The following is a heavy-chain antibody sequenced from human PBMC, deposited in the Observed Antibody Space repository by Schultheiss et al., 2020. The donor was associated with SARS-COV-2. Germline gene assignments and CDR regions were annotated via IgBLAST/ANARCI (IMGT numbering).Heavy chain of an antibody. CDR2: INHSGST. V-gene: IGHV4-34*01. CDR3: ARALRDCSSTSCYGYWFDP. Sequence: SETLSLTCAVYGGSFSGYYWSWIRQPPGKGLEWIGEINHSGSTYYNPSLKSRVTISVDRSKNQFSLKLSSVTAADTAVYYCARALRDCSSTSCYGYWFDPWGQGTLVTVSS. CDR1: GGSFSGYY. D-gene: IGHD2-2*01. J-gene: IGHJ5*02.